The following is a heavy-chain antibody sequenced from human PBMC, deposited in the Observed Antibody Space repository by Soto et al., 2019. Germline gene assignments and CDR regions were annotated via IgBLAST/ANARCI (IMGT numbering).Heavy chain of an antibody. D-gene: IGHD5-18*01. Sequence: SETLSLTCTVSGGSMSHYDLCWIRQSPGKGLEFIGYTHDSGIINYNPSLMSRVAISLDTSKNQFSLKLTSVTAADTALYYCARTGYGDHFDYWGRGTLVTVSS. CDR2: THDSGII. CDR1: GGSMSHYD. CDR3: ARTGYGDHFDY. V-gene: IGHV4-59*01. J-gene: IGHJ4*02.